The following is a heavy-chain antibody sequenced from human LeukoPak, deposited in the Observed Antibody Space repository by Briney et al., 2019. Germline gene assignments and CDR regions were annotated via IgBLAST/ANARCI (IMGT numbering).Heavy chain of an antibody. CDR3: AARGDIVVVPAAIAVDY. Sequence: SETLSLTCAVYGGSFSGYYWSWIRQPPGKGLEWIGEINHGGSTNYNPSLKSRVTISVDTSKNQFSLKLSSVTAADTAVYYCAARGDIVVVPAAIAVDYWGQGTLVTVSS. D-gene: IGHD2-2*02. J-gene: IGHJ4*02. V-gene: IGHV4-34*01. CDR1: GGSFSGYY. CDR2: INHGGST.